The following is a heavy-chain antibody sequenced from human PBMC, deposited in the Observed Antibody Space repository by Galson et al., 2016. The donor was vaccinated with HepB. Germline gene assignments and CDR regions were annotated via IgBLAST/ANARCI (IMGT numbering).Heavy chain of an antibody. V-gene: IGHV1-46*01. CDR1: GYTFTGYY. CDR2: LNPDIGTT. Sequence: SVKVSCKASGYTFTGYYMHWLRQAPGQGLEWMGILNPDIGTTHNAQNFQGRVTLTRDTSTSTIYMELSSLTSEDTAVYYCAREFGDCSNTRGSKQFFDYWGQGTLITVAS. CDR3: AREFGDCSNTRGSKQFFDY. J-gene: IGHJ4*02. D-gene: IGHD2-2*01.